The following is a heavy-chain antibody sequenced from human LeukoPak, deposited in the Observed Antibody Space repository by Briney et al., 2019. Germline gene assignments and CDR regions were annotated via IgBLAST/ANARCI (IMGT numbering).Heavy chain of an antibody. V-gene: IGHV3-23*01. J-gene: IGHJ6*02. CDR1: GFTFSSYA. D-gene: IGHD2-2*01. CDR3: ANAYCSSTTPPYYYYYGMDV. CDR2: ISGSGGST. Sequence: GGSLRLSCAASGFTFSSYAMSWVRQAPGKGLEWVSAISGSGGSTYYADSVKGRFTISGDNSKNTLYLQMNSLRAEDTAVYYCANAYCSSTTPPYYYYYGMDVWGQGTTVTVSS.